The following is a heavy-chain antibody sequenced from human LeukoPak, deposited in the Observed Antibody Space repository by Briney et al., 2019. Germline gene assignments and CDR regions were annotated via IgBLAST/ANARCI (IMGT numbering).Heavy chain of an antibody. Sequence: ASVKVSCKASGGTFTSYGISWVRQAPGQGLEWMGWISAYNGNTNYAQKLQGRVTMTTDASTSTAYMELRSLRSDDAALYYCARTLRSTPVYSDYWGQGTLVTVSS. D-gene: IGHD4-17*01. CDR3: ARTLRSTPVYSDY. V-gene: IGHV1-18*01. CDR2: ISAYNGNT. CDR1: GGTFTSYG. J-gene: IGHJ4*02.